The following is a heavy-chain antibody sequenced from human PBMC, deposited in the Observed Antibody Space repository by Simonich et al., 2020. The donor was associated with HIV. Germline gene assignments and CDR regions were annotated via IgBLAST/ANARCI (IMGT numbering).Heavy chain of an antibody. Sequence: EVQRLESGGGLVQPGGSLSLSCAASGFTFSSYAMSWVRQAPGQGLEWGSVISGSGGSTYYADSVKGRFTISSDNSKNSLYLQMNSLRAGDTAVYYCARAGPARYFDLWGRGTLVTVSS. CDR1: GFTFSSYA. CDR3: ARAGPARYFDL. CDR2: ISGSGGST. V-gene: IGHV3-23*01. J-gene: IGHJ2*01.